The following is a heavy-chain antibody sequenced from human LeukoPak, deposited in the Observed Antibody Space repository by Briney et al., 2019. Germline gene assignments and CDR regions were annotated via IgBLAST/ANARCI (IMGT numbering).Heavy chain of an antibody. V-gene: IGHV5-51*01. CDR3: ARSAVPGYYDILTGYYDTYYYYYYMDV. Sequence: GESLKISCKGSGYSFTSYWIGWVRQMPGKGLVWMGIIYPGDSDTRYSPSFQGQVTISADKSISTAYLQWSSLKASDTAMYYCARSAVPGYYDILTGYYDTYYYYYYMDVWGKGTTVTVSS. J-gene: IGHJ6*03. D-gene: IGHD3-9*01. CDR1: GYSFTSYW. CDR2: IYPGDSDT.